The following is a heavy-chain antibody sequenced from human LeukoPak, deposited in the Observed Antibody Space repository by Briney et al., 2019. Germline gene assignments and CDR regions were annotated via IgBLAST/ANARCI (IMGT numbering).Heavy chain of an antibody. D-gene: IGHD4-17*01. J-gene: IGHJ6*02. Sequence: GRSLRLSCEVSGVTFSTYAMHWVRQAPGKGLEWVAVISYDGANEYYADSVTGRFTVSRDNSESTLYLQMDGLRPEDTAVYYCAKAVNFRYYYFYGLDVWGHGTTVTVS. CDR1: GVTFSTYA. CDR2: ISYDGANE. V-gene: IGHV3-30*18. CDR3: AKAVNFRYYYFYGLDV.